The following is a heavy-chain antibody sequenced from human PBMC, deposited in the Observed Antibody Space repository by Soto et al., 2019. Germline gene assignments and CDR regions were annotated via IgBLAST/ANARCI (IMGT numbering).Heavy chain of an antibody. CDR2: INNYNAKT. CDR3: ARDNAGDDRRITYRTFIDF. CDR1: GYTFRKYG. Sequence: GASVKVSCKPSGYTFRKYGLSWVRQAPGQGLEWMGSINNYNAKTDYAQNFQGRLTMTTDTATGTAYMELKSLRSDDTAVYYCARDNAGDDRRITYRTFIDFWGQGTLVTVSS. D-gene: IGHD1-1*01. J-gene: IGHJ4*02. V-gene: IGHV1-18*01.